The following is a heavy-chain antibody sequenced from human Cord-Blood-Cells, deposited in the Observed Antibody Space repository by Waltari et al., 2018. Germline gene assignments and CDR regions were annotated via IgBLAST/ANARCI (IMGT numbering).Heavy chain of an antibody. CDR3: AWNLYCTGGVCYDY. D-gene: IGHD2-8*02. CDR2: MNPNRGNT. V-gene: IGHV1-8*01. CDR1: GYTFTRYD. J-gene: IGHJ4*02. Sequence: QVQLVQSGAEVKKPGASVKVSCKASGYTFTRYDINWVRPAPGKGLEWIGWMNPNRGNTGYAQKFQGRVTMTRNTSISTAYMELSSLRSEDTAVYYCAWNLYCTGGVCYDYWGQGTLVTVSS.